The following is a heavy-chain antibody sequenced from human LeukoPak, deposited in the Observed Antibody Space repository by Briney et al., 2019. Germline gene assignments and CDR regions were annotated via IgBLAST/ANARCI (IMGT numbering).Heavy chain of an antibody. CDR1: GYTFTSYD. Sequence: GASVKVSCKASGYTFTSYDINWVRQATGQGLEWMGWMNPNSGNTNYAQKPQGRVTTTTDTSTSTAYMELRSLRSDDTAVYYCASSIHRYCSGGSCYDYWGQGTLVTVSS. CDR2: MNPNSGNT. J-gene: IGHJ4*02. V-gene: IGHV1-18*01. D-gene: IGHD2-15*01. CDR3: ASSIHRYCSGGSCYDY.